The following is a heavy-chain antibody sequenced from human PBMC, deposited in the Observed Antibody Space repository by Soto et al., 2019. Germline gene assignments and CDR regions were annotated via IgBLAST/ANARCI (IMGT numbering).Heavy chain of an antibody. J-gene: IGHJ4*02. CDR2: ISSSSSTI. CDR3: ARDASGYGSSLVGDY. CDR1: GFTFSSYS. D-gene: IGHD3-10*01. Sequence: EVPLVESGGGLVQPGGSLRLSCAASGFTFSSYSMNWVRQAPGKGLEWVSYISSSSSTIYYADSVKGRFTISRDNAKXSLYLQMNSLRAEDTAVYYCARDASGYGSSLVGDYWGQGTLVTVSS. V-gene: IGHV3-48*01.